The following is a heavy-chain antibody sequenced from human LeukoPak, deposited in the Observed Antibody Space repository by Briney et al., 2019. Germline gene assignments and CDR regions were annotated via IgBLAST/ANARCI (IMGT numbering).Heavy chain of an antibody. CDR3: ARGTVPAAPIGYYYYYMDV. Sequence: ASETLSLTCTLSGGSISTYYWTWIRQPPGKGLESIGYVFYTGSTNYNPSLKSRVTISVDTSKNQFSLQLSSVTAADTAVYYCARGTVPAAPIGYYYYYMDVWGKGTTVTVSS. CDR1: GGSISTYY. CDR2: VFYTGST. J-gene: IGHJ6*03. V-gene: IGHV4-59*12. D-gene: IGHD2-2*01.